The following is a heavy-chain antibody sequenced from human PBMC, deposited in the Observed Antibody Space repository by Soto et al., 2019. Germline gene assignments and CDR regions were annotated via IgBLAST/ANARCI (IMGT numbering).Heavy chain of an antibody. J-gene: IGHJ4*02. D-gene: IGHD2-2*01. CDR1: GFTLSGVD. CDR3: VKGGWYTSWARCDW. Sequence: QVQLVESGGGVVQPGTSLRLSCSASGFTLSGVDMHWVRQAPGKGLEWVAVMSYDGRNQYYADSVKGRFTVSRDSSKSTLDLEMNSLRSEYAAVFYCVKGGWYTSWARCDWWGQVTVVTASS. V-gene: IGHV3-30*18. CDR2: MSYDGRNQ.